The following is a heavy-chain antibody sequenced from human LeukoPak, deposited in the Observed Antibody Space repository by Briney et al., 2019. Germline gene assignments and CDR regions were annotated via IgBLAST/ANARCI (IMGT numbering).Heavy chain of an antibody. CDR3: ARDLLPDSSSWYTQDSDAFDI. J-gene: IGHJ3*02. D-gene: IGHD6-13*01. CDR2: ISSSSSYI. CDR1: GFTFSSYS. V-gene: IGHV3-21*01. Sequence: PGGSLRLSCAASGFTFSSYSMNWVRQAPGKGLEWVSSISSSSSYIYYADSVKGRFTISRDNAKNSLYLQMNSLRAEDTAVYYCARDLLPDSSSWYTQDSDAFDIWGQGTMVTVSS.